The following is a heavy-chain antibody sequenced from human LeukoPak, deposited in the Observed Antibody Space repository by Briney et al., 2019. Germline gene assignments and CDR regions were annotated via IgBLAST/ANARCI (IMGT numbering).Heavy chain of an antibody. CDR3: ARDLYYDSSGYTIFSAFDI. Sequence: SETLSLTCTVSGGSISSSSYYWGWLRQPPGKGLEWIGSIYYSGSTYYNPSLKSRVTISVDTSRNQFSLKLSSVTAADTAVYYCARDLYYDSSGYTIFSAFDIWGQGTMVTVSS. CDR1: GGSISSSSYY. D-gene: IGHD3-22*01. V-gene: IGHV4-39*07. CDR2: IYYSGST. J-gene: IGHJ3*02.